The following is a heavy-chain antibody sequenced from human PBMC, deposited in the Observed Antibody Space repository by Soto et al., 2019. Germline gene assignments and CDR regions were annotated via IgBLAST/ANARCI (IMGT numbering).Heavy chain of an antibody. CDR1: GGTFSSYA. D-gene: IGHD4-17*01. Sequence: SVKVSCKASGGTFSSYAISWVRQAPGQGLEWMGGIIPIFGTANYAQKFQGRVTITADESTSTAYMELSSLRSEDTAVYYCARAFYDYGGNLRWFDPWGQGTLVTVSS. J-gene: IGHJ5*02. V-gene: IGHV1-69*13. CDR2: IIPIFGTA. CDR3: ARAFYDYGGNLRWFDP.